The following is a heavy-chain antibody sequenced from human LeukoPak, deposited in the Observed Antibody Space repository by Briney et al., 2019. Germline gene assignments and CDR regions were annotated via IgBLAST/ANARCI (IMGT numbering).Heavy chain of an antibody. V-gene: IGHV4-59*11. CDR1: GGSISNHY. CDR3: AGGKGYGDYSNWFDP. J-gene: IGHJ5*02. CDR2: ISYSGST. D-gene: IGHD4-17*01. Sequence: SETLSLTCTVSGGSISNHYWSWIRQPPGKGLEWIGYISYSGSTNYNPSLKSRGTISGDTSKNQFSLKLSSVTAADTAVYYCAGGKGYGDYSNWFDPWGQGTLVTVSS.